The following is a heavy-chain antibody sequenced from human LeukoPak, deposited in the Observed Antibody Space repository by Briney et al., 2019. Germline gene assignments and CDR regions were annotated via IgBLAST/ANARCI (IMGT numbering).Heavy chain of an antibody. CDR3: ARALPIVVVPAASTGYFDY. Sequence: SQTPSLTCTVSGGSVSSGHYYWSWIRQHPGKGLEWIGYIYSSGTTYYNPSLKSRLTISVDTSKNQFSLKLSSVTAANTAVYYCARALPIVVVPAASTGYFDYWGQGTLVTVSS. V-gene: IGHV4-31*03. CDR1: GGSVSSGHYY. D-gene: IGHD2-2*01. J-gene: IGHJ4*02. CDR2: IYSSGTT.